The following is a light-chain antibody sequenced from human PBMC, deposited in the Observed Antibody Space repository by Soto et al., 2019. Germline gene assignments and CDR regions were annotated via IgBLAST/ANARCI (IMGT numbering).Light chain of an antibody. V-gene: IGLV2-8*02. CDR3: SSYAGNYNGV. J-gene: IGLJ3*02. CDR1: SSDIGNYNF. Sequence: QSALTQPPAASRSPGQSVTISCTGTSSDIGNYNFVSWYQQHPGKAPKLIIYEVIKRPSGVPDRFSGSKSGNTASLTVSGLQAEDEADYYCSSYAGNYNGVFGGGTKLTVL. CDR2: EVI.